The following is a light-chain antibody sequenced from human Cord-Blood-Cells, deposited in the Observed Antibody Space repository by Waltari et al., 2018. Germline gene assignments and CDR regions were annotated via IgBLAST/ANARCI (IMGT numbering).Light chain of an antibody. CDR3: QQRSNWPIT. CDR1: QSASSY. V-gene: IGKV3-11*01. J-gene: IGKJ5*01. Sequence: EIVSTQSLATLALSRAERGTVSCRASQSASSYLAWYPQKPGQAPRLLIYDASNSATGIPARFSGSGSGTDFTLTISSLEPEDFAVYYCQQRSNWPITFGQGTRLEIK. CDR2: DAS.